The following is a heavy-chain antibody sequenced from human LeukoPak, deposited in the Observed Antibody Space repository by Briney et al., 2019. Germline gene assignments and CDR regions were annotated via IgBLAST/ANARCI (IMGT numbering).Heavy chain of an antibody. CDR2: IIPIFGTA. CDR1: GGTFSSYA. J-gene: IGHJ5*02. Sequence: SVKVSCKASGGTFSSYAISWVRQAPGQGLEWMGRIIPIFGTANYAQKFQGRVTITTDESTSTAYMELSSLRSEDTAVYYCARDLGLDYGDLIWFDPWGQGTLVTVSS. V-gene: IGHV1-69*05. CDR3: ARDLGLDYGDLIWFDP. D-gene: IGHD4-17*01.